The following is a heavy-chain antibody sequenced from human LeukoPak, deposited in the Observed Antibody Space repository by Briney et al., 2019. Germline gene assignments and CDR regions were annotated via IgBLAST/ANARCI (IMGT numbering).Heavy chain of an antibody. V-gene: IGHV3-9*01. J-gene: IGHJ4*02. CDR1: GLTVNNNY. D-gene: IGHD4-23*01. CDR2: ISWNSGSI. CDR3: AKDDSYGGNSNFDY. Sequence: GGSLRLSCAASGLTVNNNYMNWVRQAPGKGLEWVSGISWNSGSIEYADSVKGRFTISRDNAKNSLYLQMNSLRAEDTALYYCAKDDSYGGNSNFDYWGQGTLVTVSS.